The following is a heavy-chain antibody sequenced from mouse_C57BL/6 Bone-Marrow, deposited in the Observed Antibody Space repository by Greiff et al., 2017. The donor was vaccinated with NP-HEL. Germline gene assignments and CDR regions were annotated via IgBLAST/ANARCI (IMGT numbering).Heavy chain of an antibody. D-gene: IGHD2-3*01. CDR1: GCRGARDG. V-gene: IGHV5-4*01. CDR2: ISDGGSYT. CDR3: ARDDGYY. Sequence: DVKLVESGGGLVTEGGSLKLSCAALGCRGARDGSSLLGGTREPRLSWFAPISDGGSYTYYPDNVKGRFTISRDNAKNNLYLQMSHLKSEDTAMYYCARDDGYYWGQGTTLTVSS. J-gene: IGHJ2*01.